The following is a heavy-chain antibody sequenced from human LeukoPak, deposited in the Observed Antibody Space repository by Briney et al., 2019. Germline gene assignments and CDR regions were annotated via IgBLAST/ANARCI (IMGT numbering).Heavy chain of an antibody. V-gene: IGHV1-58*02. D-gene: IGHD3-22*01. CDR2: IVVGSGNT. J-gene: IGHJ3*02. Sequence: EASVKVSCKASGFTFTSSAMQWVRQARGQRIEWIGWIVVGSGNTNYAQKFQERVTITRDMSTSTAYMELSSLRSEDTAVYYCAAVVSDDSSGYYYALDAFDIWGQGTMVTVSS. CDR1: GFTFTSSA. CDR3: AAVVSDDSSGYYYALDAFDI.